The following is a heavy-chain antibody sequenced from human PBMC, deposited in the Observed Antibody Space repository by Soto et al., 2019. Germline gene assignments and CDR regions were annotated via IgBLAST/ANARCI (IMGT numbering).Heavy chain of an antibody. J-gene: IGHJ4*02. CDR1: GFTFSSYS. D-gene: IGHD3-22*01. Sequence: GGSLRLSCAASGFTFSSYSMNWVRQAPGKGLEWVSSISSSSSYIYYADSVKGRFTISRDSAKNSLYLQMNSLRAEDTAVYYCATGEYYYDSSGYYYCWGQGTLVTVSS. V-gene: IGHV3-21*01. CDR2: ISSSSSYI. CDR3: ATGEYYYDSSGYYYC.